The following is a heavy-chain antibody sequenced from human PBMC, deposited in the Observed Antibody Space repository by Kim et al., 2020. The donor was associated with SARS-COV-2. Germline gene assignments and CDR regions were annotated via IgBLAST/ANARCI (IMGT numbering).Heavy chain of an antibody. V-gene: IGHV4-59*13. J-gene: IGHJ4*02. D-gene: IGHD3-22*01. CDR3: ARDRAYYDSSGYYNY. Sequence: SETLSLTCTVSGGSISSYYWSWIRQPPGKGLEWIGYIYYSGSTNYNPSLKSRVTISVDTSKNQFYLKQSSVTAADTAVYYCARDRAYYDSSGYYNYWGQGTLVTVSS. CDR1: GGSISSYY. CDR2: IYYSGST.